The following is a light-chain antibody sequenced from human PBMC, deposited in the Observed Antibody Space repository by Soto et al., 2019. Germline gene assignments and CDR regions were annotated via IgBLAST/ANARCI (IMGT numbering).Light chain of an antibody. Sequence: DIQMTQSPSSLSAYVRNRVTIICRASQNTRGYLNWYQQKPGTAPKLLIYHASNLESGVPSRFSGSGSGTDFTLTISSLQPDDFATYYCHQYQSYSFGQGTKVDIK. J-gene: IGKJ1*01. CDR1: QNTRGY. V-gene: IGKV1-5*02. CDR3: HQYQSYS. CDR2: HAS.